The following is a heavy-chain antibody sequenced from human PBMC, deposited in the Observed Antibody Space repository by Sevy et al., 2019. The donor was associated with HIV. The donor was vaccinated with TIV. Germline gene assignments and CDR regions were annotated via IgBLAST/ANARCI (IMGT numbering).Heavy chain of an antibody. J-gene: IGHJ4*02. V-gene: IGHV3-7*01. CDR1: GFTFSGNW. D-gene: IGHD2-2*02. CDR3: ARDAGYCSSTSCYRGDYFDY. Sequence: GGSLRLSCAASGFTFSGNWMSWVRQAPGKGLEWVAGIKEDGSEKYYVDSVKGRFTISRDNAKKSLYLQMNNLRAEDTAVYYCARDAGYCSSTSCYRGDYFDYWGQGTLVTVSS. CDR2: IKEDGSEK.